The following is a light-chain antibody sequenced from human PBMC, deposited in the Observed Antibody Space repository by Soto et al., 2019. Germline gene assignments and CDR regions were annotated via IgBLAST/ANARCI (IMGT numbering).Light chain of an antibody. Sequence: QSALTQPASVSGSPGQSITISCTGSSGDIGVYKYVSWYKQHPGKAPKLMIYDVSNRPSGVSNRFSASTSGNTPSLNISGLQAEDEADYYCSSYTSTNFVIFGGGTQLTVL. CDR3: SSYTSTNFVI. CDR1: SGDIGVYKY. CDR2: DVS. V-gene: IGLV2-14*01. J-gene: IGLJ2*01.